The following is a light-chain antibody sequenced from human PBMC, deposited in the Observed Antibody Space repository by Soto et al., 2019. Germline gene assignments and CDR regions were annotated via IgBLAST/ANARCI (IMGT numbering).Light chain of an antibody. CDR2: DNN. Sequence: QSVLTQPPSVSAAPGQKVTISCSGSSSNIGNNYVSWYQQLPGTAPKLLIYDNNKRPSGIPDRFSGSKSGTSATLGITGLQTGAEADYYCGTWDSSLSAPNVFGTGTKLTVL. CDR3: GTWDSSLSAPNV. V-gene: IGLV1-51*01. J-gene: IGLJ1*01. CDR1: SSNIGNNY.